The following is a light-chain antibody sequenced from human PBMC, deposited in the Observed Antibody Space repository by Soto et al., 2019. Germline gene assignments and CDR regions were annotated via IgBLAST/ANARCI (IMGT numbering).Light chain of an antibody. J-gene: IGKJ5*01. Sequence: EIVLTQSPATLSLSPGERATLSCRASQSVSSYLAWYQQKPGQAPRLLIYDASNRATGIPARFSGSGSGTDFSLTISCLEPEDFAVYYCQQRSNWPPRVTFGQGPRLEIK. V-gene: IGKV3-11*01. CDR3: QQRSNWPPRVT. CDR2: DAS. CDR1: QSVSSY.